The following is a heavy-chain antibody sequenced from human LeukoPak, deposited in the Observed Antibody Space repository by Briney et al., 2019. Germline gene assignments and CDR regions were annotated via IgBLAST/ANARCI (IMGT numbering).Heavy chain of an antibody. J-gene: IGHJ3*02. Sequence: GGSLRLSCAASGFIFSNYAMQWVRQAPGMGLEWVAFIRYDGGNTYYADSVKGRFTISRDNAKNSLSLLMNSLRAEDTAVYYCARDLSSRGYTYGTPAFTFDIWGQGTMVTVSS. CDR3: ARDLSSRGYTYGTPAFTFDI. CDR1: GFIFSNYA. V-gene: IGHV3-30*02. CDR2: IRYDGGNT. D-gene: IGHD5-18*01.